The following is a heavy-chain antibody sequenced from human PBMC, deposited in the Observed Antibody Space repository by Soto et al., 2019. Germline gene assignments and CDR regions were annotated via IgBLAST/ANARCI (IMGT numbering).Heavy chain of an antibody. CDR1: GFTFDSHG. J-gene: IGHJ5*02. CDR3: AKDLLPNTVTTCGS. CDR2: ISSDGNNK. D-gene: IGHD4-17*01. Sequence: QVQLVESGGGAVQPGRSLRLSCAASGFTFDSHGMHWVLQAPGKGLEWVAVISSDGNNKYYADSVKGQFTISRDNFNNIMYLQMSSLRAEDTAVYYCAKDLLPNTVTTCGSWGQGTLVTVSS. V-gene: IGHV3-30*18.